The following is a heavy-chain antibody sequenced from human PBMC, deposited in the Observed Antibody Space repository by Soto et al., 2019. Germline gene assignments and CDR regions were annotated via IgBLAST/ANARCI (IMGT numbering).Heavy chain of an antibody. CDR2: ISSDGNNK. J-gene: IGHJ4*02. CDR1: GFTFSNYA. V-gene: IGHV3-30-3*01. CDR3: ARERRGGNSGYYLDY. D-gene: IGHD2-21*02. Sequence: QVQLVESGGGVVQPGRSLRLSCAASGFTFSNYAMHWVRQAPGKGLEWVTVISSDGNNKYYADSVKGRFTISRDNSKNTLYLRVISLRAEDTAVYYCARERRGGNSGYYLDYWGQGTLVTVSS.